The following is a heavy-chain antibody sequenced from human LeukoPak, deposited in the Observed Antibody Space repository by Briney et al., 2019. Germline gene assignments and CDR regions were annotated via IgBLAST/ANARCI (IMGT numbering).Heavy chain of an antibody. Sequence: PGGSLRLSCAASGFTFSSYSMNWVRQAPGKGLEWVSSISSSSSYIYYADSVKGRFTISRDNAKNSLYLQMNSLRAEDTAVYYCAREAPYYYEGHYYFDYWGQGTLVTVSS. CDR3: AREAPYYYEGHYYFDY. D-gene: IGHD3-22*01. CDR1: GFTFSSYS. CDR2: ISSSSSYI. V-gene: IGHV3-21*01. J-gene: IGHJ4*02.